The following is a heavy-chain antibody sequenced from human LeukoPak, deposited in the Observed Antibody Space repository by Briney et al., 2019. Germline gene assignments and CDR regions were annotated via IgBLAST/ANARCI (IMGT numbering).Heavy chain of an antibody. V-gene: IGHV4-61*09. CDR1: GGSISSGSYY. CDR2: VYTSGST. J-gene: IGHJ3*02. CDR3: ARGDYGDYHDAFDI. Sequence: SETLSLTCSVSGGSISSGSYYWSWIRQPAGKGLEWIGNVYTSGSTNDNPSLKSRVTISVDTSKNQFSLKLNSVTAADTAVYFCARGDYGDYHDAFDIWGQGTMVTVSS. D-gene: IGHD4-17*01.